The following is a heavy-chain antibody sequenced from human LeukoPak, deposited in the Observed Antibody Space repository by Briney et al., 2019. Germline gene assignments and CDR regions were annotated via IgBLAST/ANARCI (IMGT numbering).Heavy chain of an antibody. J-gene: IGHJ4*02. CDR3: AXDDVXSYAKV. CDR1: GYTFTSYG. Sequence: ASVKVSCKASGYTFTSYGISWVRQAPGQGLEWMGWINPDNGNTHYTQKFQGRVTLTTDTSTSTANMELRSLRSDDTAVYYCAXDDVXSYAKVWGQGTLVTVSS. V-gene: IGHV1-18*01. D-gene: IGHD3-10*01. CDR2: INPDNGNT.